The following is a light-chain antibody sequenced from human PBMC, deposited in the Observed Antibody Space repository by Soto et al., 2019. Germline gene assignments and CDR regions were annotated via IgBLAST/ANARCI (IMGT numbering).Light chain of an antibody. CDR1: SSDVGGYNY. CDR2: EVS. J-gene: IGLJ2*01. CDR3: SSYTSSSTLGVI. V-gene: IGLV2-14*01. Sequence: QSVLTQPPSASGSPGQSVTISCTGTSSDVGGYNYVSWYQQHPGKAPKLMIYEVSKRPSGVSNRFSGSKSGNTASLTISGLQAEDEADYYCSSYTSSSTLGVIFGGGTKVTVL.